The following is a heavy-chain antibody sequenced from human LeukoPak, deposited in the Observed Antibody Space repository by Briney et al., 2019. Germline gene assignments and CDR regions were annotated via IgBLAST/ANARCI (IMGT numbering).Heavy chain of an antibody. CDR3: AREPHHYYDSSGYYFDY. CDR2: IYYSGST. Sequence: SETLSLTCTVSGGSISSYYWSWIRQPPGKGLEWIGYIYYSGSTNYNPSLKSRVTISVDTSKNQFSLKLSSVTAADTAVYYCAREPHHYYDSSGYYFDYWGQGTLVTVSS. J-gene: IGHJ4*02. CDR1: GGSISSYY. V-gene: IGHV4-59*01. D-gene: IGHD3-22*01.